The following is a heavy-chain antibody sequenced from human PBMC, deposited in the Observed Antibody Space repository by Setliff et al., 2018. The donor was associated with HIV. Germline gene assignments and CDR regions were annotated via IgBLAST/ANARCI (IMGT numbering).Heavy chain of an antibody. J-gene: IGHJ4*02. Sequence: SETLSLTCSVSSFSISTGYYWGWIRHPPGRGLEWIGSISHSGTTLYNPSLETRIAISVDTSMNQFSLKLSSVTAADTAVYYCARRGVMITFGGVYFNYWGQGTLVTVSS. CDR1: SFSISTGYY. V-gene: IGHV4-38-2*01. CDR2: ISHSGTT. D-gene: IGHD3-16*01. CDR3: ARRGVMITFGGVYFNY.